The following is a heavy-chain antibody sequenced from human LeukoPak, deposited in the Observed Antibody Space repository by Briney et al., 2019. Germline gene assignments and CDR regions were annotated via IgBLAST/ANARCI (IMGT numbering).Heavy chain of an antibody. V-gene: IGHV4-59*08. CDR1: GGSISSYY. Sequence: SETLSLTCTVSGGSISSYYWSWIRQPPGKGLEWIGYIYYSGSTNYNPSLKSRVTISVDTSKNQFSLKLSSVTAADTAVYYCARHSTVGDWFDPWGQGTLVTVSS. CDR2: IYYSGST. D-gene: IGHD3-16*01. J-gene: IGHJ5*02. CDR3: ARHSTVGDWFDP.